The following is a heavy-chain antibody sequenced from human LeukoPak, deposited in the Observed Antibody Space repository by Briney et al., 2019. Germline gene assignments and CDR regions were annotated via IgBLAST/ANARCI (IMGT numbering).Heavy chain of an antibody. CDR3: ARSTFSHASTGGYDY. CDR1: DFSISSGHY. Sequence: SEILSLTCVVSDFSISSGHYWGWIRQPPAKGLEWIGTIYHSGSTYYTPSLQSRVTISVDMSENQFSLRLSRVTVADTAVYFCARSTFSHASTGGYDYWGQGILVTVSS. D-gene: IGHD3-22*01. J-gene: IGHJ4*02. V-gene: IGHV4-38-2*01. CDR2: IYHSGST.